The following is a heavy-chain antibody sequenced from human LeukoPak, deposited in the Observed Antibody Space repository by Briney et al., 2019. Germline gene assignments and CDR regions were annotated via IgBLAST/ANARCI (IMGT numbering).Heavy chain of an antibody. Sequence: SETLSLTCTVSGGSISSSSYYWGWIRQPPGKGLEWIGSIYYSGRTYYNPSLKSRVTISVDTSKHQFSLTLSSVTAADTAVYYCARLGGFHYYGSGSYTLPYYYYYMDVWGKGTTVTVSS. CDR1: GGSISSSSYY. CDR3: ARLGGFHYYGSGSYTLPYYYYYMDV. D-gene: IGHD3-10*01. J-gene: IGHJ6*03. CDR2: IYYSGRT. V-gene: IGHV4-39*01.